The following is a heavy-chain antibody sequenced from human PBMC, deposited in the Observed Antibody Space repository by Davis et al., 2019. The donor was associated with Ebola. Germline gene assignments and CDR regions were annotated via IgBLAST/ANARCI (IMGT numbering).Heavy chain of an antibody. D-gene: IGHD6-13*01. CDR2: IYYSGGT. Sequence: SETLSLTCTVSGGSISSSSYYWGWIRQPPGKGLEWIGSIYYSGGTYYNPSLKSRVTISVDTSKNQFSPKLSSVTAADTAVYYCARREYSSSWYGYWGQGTLVTVSS. V-gene: IGHV4-39*01. CDR1: GGSISSSSYY. J-gene: IGHJ4*02. CDR3: ARREYSSSWYGY.